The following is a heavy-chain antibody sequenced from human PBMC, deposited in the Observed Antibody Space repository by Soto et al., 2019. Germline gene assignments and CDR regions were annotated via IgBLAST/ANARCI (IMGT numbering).Heavy chain of an antibody. Sequence: QVQLQESGPGLVKPSETLSLTCTVSGGSISSYYWSWIRQPPGKGLEWIGYIYYSGSTNYNPSRKRRVTLSVATSRNQFSLKLSSVTAADPAVYYCARHHDSWGQGTLVTVSS. J-gene: IGHJ4*02. V-gene: IGHV4-59*08. CDR1: GGSISSYY. CDR3: ARHHDS. CDR2: IYYSGST.